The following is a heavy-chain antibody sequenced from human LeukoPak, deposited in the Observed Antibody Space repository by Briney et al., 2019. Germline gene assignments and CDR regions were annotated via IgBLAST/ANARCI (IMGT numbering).Heavy chain of an antibody. CDR1: GFTFSSYA. V-gene: IGHV3-23*01. J-gene: IGHJ5*02. Sequence: PGGSLRLSCAASGFTFSSYAMSWVRQAPGKGLEWFSAISGRGGSTYYADSVKGRFTISRHNSKNTLYLQMNSLRAEDTAVYYCAKARGGIVVVPAAIRFDPWGQGTLVTVSS. CDR3: AKARGGIVVVPAAIRFDP. CDR2: ISGRGGST. D-gene: IGHD2-2*02.